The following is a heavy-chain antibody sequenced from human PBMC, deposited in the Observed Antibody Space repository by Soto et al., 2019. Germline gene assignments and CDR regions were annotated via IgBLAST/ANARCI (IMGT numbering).Heavy chain of an antibody. J-gene: IGHJ4*02. D-gene: IGHD3-3*01. CDR3: ARATSVNDFWSGLYYFDY. V-gene: IGHV3-7*01. Sequence: GGSRRLSCAASGFTFSSYWMSWVRQAPGKGLEWVANIKQDGSEKYYVDSVKGRFTISRDNAKNSLYLQMNSLRAEDTAVYYCARATSVNDFWSGLYYFDYWGQGTLVTVSS. CDR2: IKQDGSEK. CDR1: GFTFSSYW.